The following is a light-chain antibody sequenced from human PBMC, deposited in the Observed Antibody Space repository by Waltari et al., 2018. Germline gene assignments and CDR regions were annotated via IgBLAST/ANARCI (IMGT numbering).Light chain of an antibody. J-gene: IGKJ4*01. CDR1: QSVDSQ. Sequence: EIVLTQSPATLSLSPGERATLSCRASQSVDSQLAWYQQKPGQAPRLLIHDVSNRATGIPPRFSGSGSGTDFRLTISSLEAEDSAVYYCQQRYAWPITFGGGTTVEIK. V-gene: IGKV3-11*01. CDR2: DVS. CDR3: QQRYAWPIT.